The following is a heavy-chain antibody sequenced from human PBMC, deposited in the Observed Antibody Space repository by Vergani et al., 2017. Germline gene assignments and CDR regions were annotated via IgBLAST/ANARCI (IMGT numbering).Heavy chain of an antibody. CDR2: ISSSGSTI. CDR1: GFTFSSYE. J-gene: IGHJ4*02. D-gene: IGHD1/OR15-1a*01. Sequence: EVQLVESGGGLVQPGGSLRLSCAASGFTFSSYEMNWVRQAPGKGLEWVSYISSSGSTIYYADSVKGGFTISRDNAKNSLYLQMNSLRAEDTAVYYCARDQSEQFDYWGQGTLVTVSS. V-gene: IGHV3-48*03. CDR3: ARDQSEQFDY.